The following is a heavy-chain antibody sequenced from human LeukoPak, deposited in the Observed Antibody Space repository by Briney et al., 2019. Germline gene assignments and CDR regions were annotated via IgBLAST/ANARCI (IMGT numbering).Heavy chain of an antibody. CDR3: ARDHGYGSGSYDY. D-gene: IGHD3-10*01. CDR1: GGTFSSYA. CDR2: IVPIFGTA. V-gene: IGHV1-69*05. Sequence: SVKVSCKASGGTFSSYAISWVRQAPGQGLEWMGGIVPIFGTANYAQKFQGRVTMTTDTSTSTAYMELRSLRSDDTAVYYCARDHGYGSGSYDYWGQGTLVTVSS. J-gene: IGHJ4*02.